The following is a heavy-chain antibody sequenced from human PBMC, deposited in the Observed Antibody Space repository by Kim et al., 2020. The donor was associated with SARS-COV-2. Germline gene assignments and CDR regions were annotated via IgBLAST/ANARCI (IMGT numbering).Heavy chain of an antibody. CDR1: GFTFSSYA. CDR3: ANGPNNYYDSSGYELYDY. D-gene: IGHD3-22*01. J-gene: IGHJ4*02. Sequence: GGSLRLSCAASGFTFSSYAMSWVRQAPGKGLEWVSAISGSGGSTYYADSVKGRFTISRDNSKNTLYLQMNSLRAEDTAVYYCANGPNNYYDSSGYELYDYWGQGTLVTVSS. CDR2: ISGSGGST. V-gene: IGHV3-23*01.